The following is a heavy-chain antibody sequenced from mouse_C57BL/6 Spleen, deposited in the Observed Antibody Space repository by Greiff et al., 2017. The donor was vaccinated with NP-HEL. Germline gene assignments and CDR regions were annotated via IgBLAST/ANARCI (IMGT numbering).Heavy chain of an antibody. CDR3: ARRRGSWFAY. Sequence: VQLQQSGAELVKPGASVKMSCKASGYTFTSYWITWVKQRPGQGLEWIGDIYPGSGSTNYNEKFKSKATLTVDTSSSTAYMQLTSLTSEDSAVYYCARRRGSWFAYWGQGTLVTVSA. J-gene: IGHJ3*01. V-gene: IGHV1-55*01. CDR2: IYPGSGST. CDR1: GYTFTSYW.